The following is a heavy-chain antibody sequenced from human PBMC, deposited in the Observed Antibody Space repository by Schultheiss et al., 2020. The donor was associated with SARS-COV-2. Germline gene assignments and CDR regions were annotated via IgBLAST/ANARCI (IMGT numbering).Heavy chain of an antibody. J-gene: IGHJ6*02. V-gene: IGHV3-23*01. CDR2: ISGSGGST. CDR1: GFTFSSYA. Sequence: GESLKISCAASGFTFSSYAMSWVRQAPGKGLEWVSAISGSGGSTYYADSVKGRFTISRDNSKNTLYLQMNSLRAEDTAVYYCARGPIVVVPAAMSLRYGLDVWGQGTTVTVSS. D-gene: IGHD2-2*01. CDR3: ARGPIVVVPAAMSLRYGLDV.